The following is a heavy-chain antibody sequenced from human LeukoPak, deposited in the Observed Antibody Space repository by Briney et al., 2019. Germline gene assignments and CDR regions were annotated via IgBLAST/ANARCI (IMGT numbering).Heavy chain of an antibody. J-gene: IGHJ4*02. V-gene: IGHV1-69*06. CDR1: GGTFSSYA. Sequence: GASVKVSCKASGGTFSSYAISWVRQAPGQGLEWMGGIIPIFGTANYAQKFQGRVTITADKSTSTAYMELSSLRSEDTAVYYCARVRVGATAKGHYFDYWGQGTLVTVSS. CDR2: IIPIFGTA. CDR3: ARVRVGATAKGHYFDY. D-gene: IGHD1-26*01.